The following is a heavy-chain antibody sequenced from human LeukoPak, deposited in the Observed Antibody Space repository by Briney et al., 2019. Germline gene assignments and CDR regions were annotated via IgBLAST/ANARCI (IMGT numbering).Heavy chain of an antibody. Sequence: PGGSLRLSCAASGFTFDDYAMHWVRQAPGKGLEWVSGISWNSGSIGYADSVKGRFAISRDNAKDSLYLQMNSLRAEDTALYYCAKDGGPSYGSGSYYHSGMDYWGRGTLVTVSS. V-gene: IGHV3-9*01. J-gene: IGHJ4*02. CDR3: AKDGGPSYGSGSYYHSGMDY. CDR2: ISWNSGSI. D-gene: IGHD3-10*01. CDR1: GFTFDDYA.